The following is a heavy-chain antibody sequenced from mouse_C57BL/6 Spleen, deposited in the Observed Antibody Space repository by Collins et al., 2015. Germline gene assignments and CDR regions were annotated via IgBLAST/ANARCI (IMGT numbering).Heavy chain of an antibody. D-gene: IGHD2-4*01. V-gene: IGHV4-1*02. CDR2: INPDSSTI. CDR3: ARDGDYDDYYAMDY. CDR1: GFDFSRYW. J-gene: IGHJ4*01. Sequence: EVKLLESGGGLVQPGGSLKLSCAASGFDFSRYWMSWVRQAPGKGLEWIGEINPDSSTINYTPSLKDKFIISRDNAKNTLYLQMSKVRSEDTALYYCARDGDYDDYYAMDYWDQGTSVTVSS.